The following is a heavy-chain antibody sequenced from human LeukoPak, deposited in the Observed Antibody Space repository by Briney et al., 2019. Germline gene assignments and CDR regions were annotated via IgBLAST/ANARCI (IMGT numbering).Heavy chain of an antibody. CDR2: ISGSNSYI. Sequence: GGSLRLSCAASGFTFNSYSMNWVRQAPGKGLEWVSSISGSNSYIYYADSMKGRFTISRDNAKNTLYLQMNSLRPEDTAVYYCAKDARRTFGLSSGLYRGSYYFDYWGQGTLVTVSS. CDR1: GFTFNSYS. J-gene: IGHJ4*02. V-gene: IGHV3-21*01. D-gene: IGHD6-19*01. CDR3: AKDARRTFGLSSGLYRGSYYFDY.